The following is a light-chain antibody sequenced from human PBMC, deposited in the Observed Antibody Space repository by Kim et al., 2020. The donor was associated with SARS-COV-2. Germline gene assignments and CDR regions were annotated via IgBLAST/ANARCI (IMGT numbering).Light chain of an antibody. CDR3: AAWDDSLNGFYV. Sequence: RVTISCSGSSFNIGSNTVNWYQQLPGTAPKLLIYSNNQRPSGVPDRFSGSKSGTSSSLAISGLQSEDEADYYCAAWDDSLNGFYVFGTGTKVTVL. CDR2: SNN. V-gene: IGLV1-44*01. CDR1: SFNIGSNT. J-gene: IGLJ1*01.